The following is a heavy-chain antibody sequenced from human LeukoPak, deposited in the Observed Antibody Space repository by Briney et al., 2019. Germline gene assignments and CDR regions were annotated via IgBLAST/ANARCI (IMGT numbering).Heavy chain of an antibody. J-gene: IGHJ4*02. CDR3: AKTTTGYSSGRFPGWPVDY. D-gene: IGHD6-19*01. CDR2: IFGSGGST. CDR1: GFTFSSYD. Sequence: GGSLRLSCAASGFTFSSYDMYWVRQAPGKGLEGVSGIFGSGGSTHYADSVKGRFTISRDNSKNTVYLQMNSLRAEDTAVYYCAKTTTGYSSGRFPGWPVDYWGQGTLVTVSS. V-gene: IGHV3-23*01.